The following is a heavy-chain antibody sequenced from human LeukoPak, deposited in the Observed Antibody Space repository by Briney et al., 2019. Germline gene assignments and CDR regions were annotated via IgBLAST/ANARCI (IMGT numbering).Heavy chain of an antibody. Sequence: GGSLRLSCAASGFTFSSYAMSWVRQAPGKGLEWVSAISGSGGSTYYADSVKGRFTISRDNSKNTLYLQMNSLRAEDTAVYYCAKCGTYTARVPLYYYYYYMDVWGKGTTVTVSS. V-gene: IGHV3-23*01. CDR1: GFTFSSYA. CDR2: ISGSGGST. CDR3: AKCGTYTARVPLYYYYYYMDV. D-gene: IGHD5-18*01. J-gene: IGHJ6*03.